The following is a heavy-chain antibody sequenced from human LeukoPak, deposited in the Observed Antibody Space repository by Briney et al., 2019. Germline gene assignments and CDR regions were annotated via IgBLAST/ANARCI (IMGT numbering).Heavy chain of an antibody. Sequence: ASVKVSCKASGYTFTSYDINWVRQATGQGLEWMGWMNPNSSNTGYAQKFQGRVTITRNTSISTAYMELSSLRSEDTAVYYCARVGGSYYEYYYYYMDVWGKGTTVTVSS. CDR3: ARVGGSYYEYYYYYMDV. V-gene: IGHV1-8*03. CDR1: GYTFTSYD. J-gene: IGHJ6*03. D-gene: IGHD1-26*01. CDR2: MNPNSSNT.